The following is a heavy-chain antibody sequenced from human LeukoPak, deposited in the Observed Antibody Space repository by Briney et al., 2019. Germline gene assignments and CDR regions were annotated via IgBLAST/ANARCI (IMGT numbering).Heavy chain of an antibody. D-gene: IGHD5-24*01. CDR1: GFTFSSYW. CDR2: IKQDGSEK. CDR3: ARDGLEMATIQPGFFFDY. V-gene: IGHV3-7*01. J-gene: IGHJ4*02. Sequence: GGSLRLSCAASGFTFSSYWMSWVRQAPGKGLEWVANIKQDGSEKYYVDSVKGRFTISRDNAENSLYLQMNSLRAEDTAVYYCARDGLEMATIQPGFFFDYWGQGTLVTVSS.